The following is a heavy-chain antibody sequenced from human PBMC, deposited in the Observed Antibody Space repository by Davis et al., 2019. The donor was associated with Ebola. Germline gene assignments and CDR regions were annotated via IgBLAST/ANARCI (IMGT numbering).Heavy chain of an antibody. D-gene: IGHD3-16*01. CDR1: GFSLTTTGVG. CDR3: GRTRGPKRSSLTTGHFFGD. Sequence: SGPTLVKPTQTLTLTCTFSGFSLTTTGVGVGWIRQPPGKALEWLALLYWDDDKRYSPSLKTRITVTKDTSKNQVVLTMTNMDPVDTGTYYWGRTRGPKRSSLTTGHFFGDWGQGILGSVSS. J-gene: IGHJ4*02. CDR2: LYWDDDK. V-gene: IGHV2-5*02.